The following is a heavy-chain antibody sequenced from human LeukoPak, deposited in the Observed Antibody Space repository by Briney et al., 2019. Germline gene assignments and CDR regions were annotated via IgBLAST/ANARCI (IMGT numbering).Heavy chain of an antibody. J-gene: IGHJ6*03. CDR1: GFTFSSYA. D-gene: IGHD3-10*01. CDR3: AKVGITQYYYYYYYMDV. CDR2: ISGSGGST. Sequence: GGSLRLSCAASGFTFSSYAMSWVRQAPGKGLEWVSAISGSGGSTYYADSVKGRFTISRDNSKNTLYLQMNSLRAEDTAVYYCAKVGITQYYYYYYYMDVWGKGTTVTISS. V-gene: IGHV3-23*01.